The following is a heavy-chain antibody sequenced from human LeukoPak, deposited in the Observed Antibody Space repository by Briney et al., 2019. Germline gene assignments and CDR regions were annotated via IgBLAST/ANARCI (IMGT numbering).Heavy chain of an antibody. CDR3: AGRTTVVTYYHGMDV. D-gene: IGHD4-23*01. CDR1: GGSISSSSYY. Sequence: SETLSLTCTVSGGSISSSSYYWGWIRQPPGKGLEWIGSIYYSGSTYYNPSLKSRVTISVDTSKNQFSLKLSSVTAADTDVYYCAGRTTVVTYYHGMDVWGQGTTVTVSS. J-gene: IGHJ6*02. V-gene: IGHV4-39*01. CDR2: IYYSGST.